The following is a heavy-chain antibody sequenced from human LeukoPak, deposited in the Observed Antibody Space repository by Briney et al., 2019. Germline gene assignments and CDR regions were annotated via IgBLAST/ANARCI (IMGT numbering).Heavy chain of an antibody. D-gene: IGHD3-3*02. J-gene: IGHJ4*02. Sequence: GGSLRLSCAASGFTFSSYSMNWVRQAPGKGLEWVSSISSSSSYIYYADSVKGRFTISRDNSKNTLYLQMNSLRAEDTAVNYCAKGPIGIRFLYFDYWGQGALVTVSS. V-gene: IGHV3-21*04. CDR1: GFTFSSYS. CDR2: ISSSSSYI. CDR3: AKGPIGIRFLYFDY.